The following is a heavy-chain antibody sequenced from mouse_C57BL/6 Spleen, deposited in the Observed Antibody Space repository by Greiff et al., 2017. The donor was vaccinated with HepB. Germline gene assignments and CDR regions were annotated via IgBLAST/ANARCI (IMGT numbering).Heavy chain of an antibody. CDR3: ARIITTVVATRYFDV. D-gene: IGHD1-1*01. V-gene: IGHV5-16*01. CDR2: INYDGSST. CDR1: GFTFSDYY. J-gene: IGHJ1*03. Sequence: EVQVVESEGGLVQPGSSMKLSCTASGFTFSDYYMAWVRQVPEKGLEWVANINYDGSSTYYLDSLKSRFIISRDNAKNILYLQMSSLKSEDTATYYCARIITTVVATRYFDVWGTGTTVTVSS.